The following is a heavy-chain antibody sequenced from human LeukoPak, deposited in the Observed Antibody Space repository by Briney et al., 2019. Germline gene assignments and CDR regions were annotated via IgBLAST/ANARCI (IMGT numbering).Heavy chain of an antibody. Sequence: EAAVKVSCKASGYTFTGYYMHWVRQAPGQGLEWMGWINPNSGGTNYAQNFQGTVTMTRDTSISTAYMEVSRLRSDDTAVYYCAREDSSGYDYWGQGTLVTVSS. CDR2: INPNSGGT. CDR3: AREDSSGYDY. CDR1: GYTFTGYY. J-gene: IGHJ4*02. V-gene: IGHV1-2*02. D-gene: IGHD3-22*01.